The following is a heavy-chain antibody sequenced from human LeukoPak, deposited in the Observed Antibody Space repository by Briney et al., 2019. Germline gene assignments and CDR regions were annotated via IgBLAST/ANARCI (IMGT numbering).Heavy chain of an antibody. CDR3: ARGPQWRGDYYCMDV. J-gene: IGHJ6*03. CDR1: GYSFTNFD. Sequence: ASVKVPCKASGYSFTNFDINWVRQATGQGLEWMGWMNPNSGNKGYAQKFQGRVTMTMNTSITTAYMELSSLRSEDTAVYYCARGPQWRGDYYCMDVWGRGTTVTVSS. D-gene: IGHD6-19*01. V-gene: IGHV1-8*01. CDR2: MNPNSGNK.